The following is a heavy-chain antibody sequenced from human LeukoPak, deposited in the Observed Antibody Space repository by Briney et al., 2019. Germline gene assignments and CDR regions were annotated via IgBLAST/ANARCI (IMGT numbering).Heavy chain of an antibody. CDR3: ARDASYYYDSSGLFYYYGMDV. V-gene: IGHV1-69*13. J-gene: IGHJ6*02. CDR2: IIPIFGTA. D-gene: IGHD3-22*01. Sequence: GASVTVSFKASGGTFSIYAISWVRQAPGQGLEWMGGIIPIFGTANYAQKFQGRVTITADESTSTAYMKLSSLRSEDTAVYYCARDASYYYDSSGLFYYYGMDVWGQGTTVTVSS. CDR1: GGTFSIYA.